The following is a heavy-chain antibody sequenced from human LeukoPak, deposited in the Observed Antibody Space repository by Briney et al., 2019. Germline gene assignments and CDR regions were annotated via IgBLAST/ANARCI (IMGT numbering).Heavy chain of an antibody. CDR3: ARFGVGAVAGHFDY. Sequence: GESLKISCKGSGYIFTSYWIGWVRQMPGKGLEWMGLIYPGDSDTRYSPSFQGQVTISADKSISTAYLQWSSLKASDSAKYYCARFGVGAVAGHFDYWGQGTLITVSS. CDR2: IYPGDSDT. D-gene: IGHD6-19*01. CDR1: GYIFTSYW. J-gene: IGHJ4*02. V-gene: IGHV5-51*01.